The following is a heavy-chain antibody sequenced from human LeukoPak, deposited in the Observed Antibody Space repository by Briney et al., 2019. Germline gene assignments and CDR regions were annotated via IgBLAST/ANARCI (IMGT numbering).Heavy chain of an antibody. Sequence: PSGTLSLTCTVSGYSISSDYYWGWIRQPPGKGLEWIGSMYHSGNTYYDPSLKSRVTISIDTSKNQFSLKLSSVTAADTAVYYCARVYLIAERVTWSDYWGQGTLVTVSS. CDR1: GYSISSDYY. V-gene: IGHV4-38-2*02. CDR2: MYHSGNT. J-gene: IGHJ4*02. D-gene: IGHD6-13*01. CDR3: ARVYLIAERVTWSDY.